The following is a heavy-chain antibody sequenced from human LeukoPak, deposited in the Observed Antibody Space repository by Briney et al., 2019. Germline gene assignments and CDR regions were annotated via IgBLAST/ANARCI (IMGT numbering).Heavy chain of an antibody. CDR2: IYYSGST. V-gene: IGHV4-39*07. CDR3: ARGEGYYYYMDV. Sequence: PSETLSLTCTVSGGSISSSSYYWGWIRQPPGKGLEWIGSIYYSGSTYYNPSLKSRVTISVDTSKDQFSLELSSVTAADTAVYYCARGEGYYYYMDVWGKGTTVTVSS. CDR1: GGSISSSSYY. J-gene: IGHJ6*03.